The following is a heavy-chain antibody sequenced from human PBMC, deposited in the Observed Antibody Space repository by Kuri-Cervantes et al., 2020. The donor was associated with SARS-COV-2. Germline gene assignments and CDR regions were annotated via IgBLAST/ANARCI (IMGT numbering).Heavy chain of an antibody. Sequence: SVKVSCKASGYTFTSYGISCVRQAPGQGLEWMGRIIPILGIANYAQKFQGRVTITADKSTSTAYMELSSLRSEDTAVYYRARDGGTYYDFWSGYHGRGMDVWGQGTTVTVSS. V-gene: IGHV1-69*04. CDR3: ARDGGTYYDFWSGYHGRGMDV. CDR1: GYTFTSYG. J-gene: IGHJ6*02. CDR2: IIPILGIA. D-gene: IGHD3-3*01.